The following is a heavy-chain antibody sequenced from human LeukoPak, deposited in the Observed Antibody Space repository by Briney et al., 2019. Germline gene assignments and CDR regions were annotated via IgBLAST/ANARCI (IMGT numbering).Heavy chain of an antibody. CDR3: AREGCSITSCYRINWFDP. Sequence: SQTLSLTCTVSDGSISSGSYYWSWIRQPAGKGLEWIGRIYTSGSTNYNPSLKSRVTISVDTSKNQFSLKLSSVTAADTAVYYCAREGCSITSCYRINWFDPWGQGTLVTVSS. J-gene: IGHJ5*02. CDR1: DGSISSGSYY. V-gene: IGHV4-61*02. D-gene: IGHD2-2*01. CDR2: IYTSGST.